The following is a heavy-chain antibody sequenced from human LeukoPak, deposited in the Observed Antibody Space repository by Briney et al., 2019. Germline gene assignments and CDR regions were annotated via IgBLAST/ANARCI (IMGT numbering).Heavy chain of an antibody. CDR1: GGTFSSYT. CDR2: IIPILGIA. J-gene: IGHJ6*02. CDR3: AREWFGELAYYYGMDV. Sequence: SVKVSCKASGGTFSSYTNSWVRQAPGQGLEWMGRIIPILGIANYAQKFQGRVTITADKSTSTAYMELSSLRSEDTAVYYCAREWFGELAYYYGMDVWGQGTTVTVSS. D-gene: IGHD3-10*01. V-gene: IGHV1-69*04.